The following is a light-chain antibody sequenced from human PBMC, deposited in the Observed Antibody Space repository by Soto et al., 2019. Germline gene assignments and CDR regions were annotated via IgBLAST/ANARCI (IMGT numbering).Light chain of an antibody. V-gene: IGLV2-14*01. J-gene: IGLJ1*01. CDR1: ISDVGSYNY. CDR3: SSYTSSSPL. CDR2: EVS. Sequence: QTALTQPASVSGSPGQSITISCTGTISDVGSYNYVSWYQQHPGKAPKLMIYEVSDRPSGISSRFSGSKSGNTASLTISGLQTEDEADYYCSSYTSSSPLFGTGTKV.